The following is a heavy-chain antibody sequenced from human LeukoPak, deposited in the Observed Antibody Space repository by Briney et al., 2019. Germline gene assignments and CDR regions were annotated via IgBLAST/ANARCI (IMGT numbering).Heavy chain of an antibody. CDR3: ARDGKNYDFWSGYYFADAFDI. CDR2: IYTSGST. Sequence: SETLSLTCTVSGGSISSYYWSWIRQPAGKGLEWIGRIYTSGSTNYNPSLKSRVTMSVDTSKNQFSLKLSSVTPTDTAVYYCARDGKNYDFWSGYYFADAFDIWGQGTMVTVSS. J-gene: IGHJ3*02. CDR1: GGSISSYY. V-gene: IGHV4-4*07. D-gene: IGHD3-3*01.